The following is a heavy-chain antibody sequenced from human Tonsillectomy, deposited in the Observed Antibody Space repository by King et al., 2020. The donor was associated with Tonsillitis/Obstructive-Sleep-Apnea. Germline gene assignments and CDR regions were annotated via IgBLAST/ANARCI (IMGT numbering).Heavy chain of an antibody. V-gene: IGHV3-48*02. CDR1: GCTFSRYS. Sequence: VQLVESGGGLLQPGGSMRLSCAASGCTFSRYSMNGVRQAPGEGLEWVSYISSSSSTIYYADSVKGRFTISRDNAKNSLYLQMNSLRDEDTAVYYCARDPFGIVGATPGYWGQGTLVTVSS. D-gene: IGHD1-26*01. J-gene: IGHJ4*02. CDR3: ARDPFGIVGATPGY. CDR2: ISSSSSTI.